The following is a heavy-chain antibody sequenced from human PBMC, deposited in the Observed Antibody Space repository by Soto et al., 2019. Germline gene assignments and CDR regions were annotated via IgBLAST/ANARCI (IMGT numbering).Heavy chain of an antibody. CDR3: AGDGALRYCTNGVCYSTFAS. CDR2: INHSGST. CDR1: GGSFSAYY. V-gene: IGHV4-34*02. Sequence: QVQLQQWGAGLLKPSETLSLTCAVSGGSFSAYYWNLIRQAPGKGLEWIGEINHSGSTNYNPSLKSRVTISIDTSKSLLSLKLNSVTAADTAVYYCAGDGALRYCTNGVCYSTFASWGQGTLVSVSS. J-gene: IGHJ4*02. D-gene: IGHD2-8*01.